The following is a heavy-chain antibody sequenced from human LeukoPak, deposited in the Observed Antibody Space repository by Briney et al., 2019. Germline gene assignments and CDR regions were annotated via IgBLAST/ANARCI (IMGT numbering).Heavy chain of an antibody. CDR2: IYTSGST. V-gene: IGHV4-4*07. D-gene: IGHD4-17*01. J-gene: IGHJ4*02. Sequence: SETLSLTCNVSGGSISGYYWSWIRPPAGKGLEWIGRIYTSGSTNYNPSLKSRVTMSVDTSKNQFSLKLSSVTAADTAVYYCARVDSYGDYTAYFDYWGQGTLVTVSS. CDR1: GGSISGYY. CDR3: ARVDSYGDYTAYFDY.